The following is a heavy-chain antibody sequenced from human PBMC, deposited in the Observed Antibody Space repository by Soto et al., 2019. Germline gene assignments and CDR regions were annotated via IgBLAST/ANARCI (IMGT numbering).Heavy chain of an antibody. Sequence: EVPLVESGGGLVQPGGSLRLSCAASGFTVSSNYMSWVRQAPGKGLEWVSVIYSGGSTYYADSVKGRFTISRDNSKNTLYLQMNSLRAEDTAVYYCARASRNYYDSSGYLYYFDYWGQGTLVTVSS. CDR2: IYSGGST. D-gene: IGHD3-22*01. V-gene: IGHV3-66*01. J-gene: IGHJ4*02. CDR1: GFTVSSNY. CDR3: ARASRNYYDSSGYLYYFDY.